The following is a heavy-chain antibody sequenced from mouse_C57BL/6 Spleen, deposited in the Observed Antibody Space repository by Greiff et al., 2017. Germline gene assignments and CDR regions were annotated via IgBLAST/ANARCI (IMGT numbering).Heavy chain of an antibody. CDR2: IRNKANGYTT. D-gene: IGHD4-1*01. Sequence: EVQLQESGGGLVQPGGSLSLSCAASGFTFTDYYMRWVRQPPGKALEWLGFIRNKANGYTTDYSASVKGRFTISRDKSQGILYLQMNAQRAADSATYYCARHAPRLGWFAYWGQGTLVTVSA. J-gene: IGHJ3*01. V-gene: IGHV7-3*01. CDR3: ARHAPRLGWFAY. CDR1: GFTFTDYY.